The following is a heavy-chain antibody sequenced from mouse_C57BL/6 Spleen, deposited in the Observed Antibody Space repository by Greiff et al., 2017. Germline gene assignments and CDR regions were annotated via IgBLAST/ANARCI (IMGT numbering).Heavy chain of an antibody. CDR3: ASGGLGRD. Sequence: VQGVESGAELVKPGASVKISCKASGYAFSSYGMNWVKQRPGKGLEWIGQIYPGDGDTNYNGKFKGKATLTADKSSSTAYMQLSSLTSEDSAVYFCASGGLGRDWGQGTTLTVSS. CDR2: IYPGDGDT. J-gene: IGHJ2*01. CDR1: GYAFSSYG. V-gene: IGHV1-80*01. D-gene: IGHD4-1*01.